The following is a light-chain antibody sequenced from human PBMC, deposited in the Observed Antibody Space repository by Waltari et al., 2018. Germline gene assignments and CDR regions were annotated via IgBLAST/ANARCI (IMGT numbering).Light chain of an antibody. V-gene: IGLV2-23*01. CDR2: EGT. CDR3: FSYADGRSLV. CDR1: STDLGSSTL. Sequence: QSALTQPASVSGSPGQSISISCTGSSTDLGSSTLVSWYQHHPDKAPKLLFYEGTEPPSWSVHRFSGSKSGTTASLTISTRQAEDEADYYCFSYADGRSLVFGGGTKVTVL. J-gene: IGLJ2*01.